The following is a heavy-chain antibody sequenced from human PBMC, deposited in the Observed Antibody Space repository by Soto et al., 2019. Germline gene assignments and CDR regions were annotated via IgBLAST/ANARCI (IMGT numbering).Heavy chain of an antibody. V-gene: IGHV3-23*01. Sequence: GGSLRLSCAASGFTFSSYAISWVRQAPGKGLEWVSAISVSGGSTYYADSVKGRFTISRDNSKNTLYLQMNSLRAEDTAVYYCAKEGGRIVVVPEDGMDVWGQGTTVTVSS. CDR3: AKEGGRIVVVPEDGMDV. J-gene: IGHJ6*02. CDR2: ISVSGGST. D-gene: IGHD2-2*01. CDR1: GFTFSSYA.